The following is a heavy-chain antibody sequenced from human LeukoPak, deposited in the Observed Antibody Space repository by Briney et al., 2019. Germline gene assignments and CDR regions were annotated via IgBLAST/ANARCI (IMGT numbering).Heavy chain of an antibody. J-gene: IGHJ6*03. D-gene: IGHD6-19*01. CDR1: GYSISSGFY. Sequence: PSETLSLTCSVSGYSISSGFYWGWIRQPPGKGLEWIGSIFHSGSTYYNPSLKSRVTISVDTSKNQFSLNLRSVTAADTAVYYCARVNDSSGWYYYYYYMDVWGKGTTVTVSS. CDR2: IFHSGST. V-gene: IGHV4-38-2*02. CDR3: ARVNDSSGWYYYYYYMDV.